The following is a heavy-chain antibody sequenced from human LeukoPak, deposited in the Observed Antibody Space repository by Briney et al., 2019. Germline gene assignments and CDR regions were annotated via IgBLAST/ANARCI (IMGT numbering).Heavy chain of an antibody. CDR3: ARAVAGEDIVVVVAAETPIGGAFDI. V-gene: IGHV4-38-2*02. Sequence: SETLSLTCTVSGYSISSGYYWGWIRQPPGKGLEWIGSIYHSGSTYYNPPLKSRVTISVDTSKNQFSLKLSSVTAADTAVYYCARAVAGEDIVVVVAAETPIGGAFDIWGQGTMVTVSS. CDR2: IYHSGST. D-gene: IGHD2-15*01. J-gene: IGHJ3*02. CDR1: GYSISSGYY.